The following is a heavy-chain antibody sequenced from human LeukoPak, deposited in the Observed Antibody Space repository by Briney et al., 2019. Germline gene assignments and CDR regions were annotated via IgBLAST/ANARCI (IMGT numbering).Heavy chain of an antibody. Sequence: GGSLRLSCTASGFTFGDYAMSWVRQAPGKGLEWVSVIYSGGSTYYADSVKGRFTISRDNSKNTLYLQMNSLRAEDTAVYYCARRNYYGMDVWGQGTTVTVSS. CDR1: GFTFGDYA. J-gene: IGHJ6*02. V-gene: IGHV3-53*01. CDR3: ARRNYYGMDV. CDR2: IYSGGST.